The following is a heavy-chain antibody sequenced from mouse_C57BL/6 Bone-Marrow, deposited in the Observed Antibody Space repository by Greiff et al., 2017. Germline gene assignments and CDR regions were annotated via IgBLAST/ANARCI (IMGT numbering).Heavy chain of an antibody. J-gene: IGHJ1*03. Sequence: VQLQQSGAELVKPGASVKLSCTASGFNINDYYMHWVKQRTEQGLEWIGRIDPEDGETKYAPNFQGKATITADPSSNTAYLQLSSLTSEDTAVSYCGSPRYFDGWGTGATVTVSS. CDR1: GFNINDYY. CDR2: IDPEDGET. CDR3: GSPRYFDG. V-gene: IGHV14-2*01.